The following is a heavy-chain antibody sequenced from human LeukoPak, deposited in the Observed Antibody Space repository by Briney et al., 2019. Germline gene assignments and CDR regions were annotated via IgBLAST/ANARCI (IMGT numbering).Heavy chain of an antibody. CDR1: GFTFSSYA. CDR3: AKVLLWFGESEYYFDY. J-gene: IGHJ4*02. D-gene: IGHD3-10*01. CDR2: ISGSGGST. V-gene: IGHV3-23*01. Sequence: HGGSLRLSCAASGFTFSSYAMSWVRQAPGKGLEWVSAISGSGGSTYYAASVKGRFTISRDNSKNTLYLQMNSLRAEDTPVYYCAKVLLWFGESEYYFDYWGQGTLVTVSS.